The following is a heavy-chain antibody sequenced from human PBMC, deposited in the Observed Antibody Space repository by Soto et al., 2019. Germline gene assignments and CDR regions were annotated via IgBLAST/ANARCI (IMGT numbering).Heavy chain of an antibody. Sequence: QVQLVQSGAEVKKPGSSVRVSCKASGGTLRNYGISWVRQAPGQGLEWMGGIIPVFGTANYAQKFQGRVTITAAEXTXTXDMDVTSLRSEDTAVYYCSRGDATKIVVTTYYGMDVWGQGTTVTVSS. V-gene: IGHV1-69*12. D-gene: IGHD4-17*01. J-gene: IGHJ6*02. CDR3: SRGDATKIVVTTYYGMDV. CDR2: IIPVFGTA. CDR1: GGTLRNYG.